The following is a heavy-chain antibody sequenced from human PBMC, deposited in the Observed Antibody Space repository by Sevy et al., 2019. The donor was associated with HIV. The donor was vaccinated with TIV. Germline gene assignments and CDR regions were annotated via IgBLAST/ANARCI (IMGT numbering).Heavy chain of an antibody. D-gene: IGHD4-17*01. CDR3: ATHEYYGYYYYGMDV. V-gene: IGHV1-69*13. J-gene: IGHJ6*02. CDR2: IIPIFGTA. CDR1: GGTFSSYA. Sequence: SVKVSCKASGGTFSSYAISWVRQAPGQGLEWMGGIIPIFGTANYAQKFQGRVTITADESTSTAYMELSSLRSEDTAVYYCATHEYYGYYYYGMDVWGQGTTVTVSS.